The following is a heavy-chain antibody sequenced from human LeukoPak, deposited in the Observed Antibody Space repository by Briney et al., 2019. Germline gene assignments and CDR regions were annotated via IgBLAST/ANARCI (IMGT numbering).Heavy chain of an antibody. CDR2: LSYDGNYK. J-gene: IGHJ4*02. CDR3: ARYAEYAVSTPCY. V-gene: IGHV3-30*03. Sequence: GGSLRLSCAASGFTFSSYEMNWVRQAPGKGLEWVAVLSYDGNYKYYADSVKGRFAISRDNSENTLYLQMNSLRAEDTAVYYCARYAEYAVSTPCYWGQGTLVTVSA. D-gene: IGHD2-8*01. CDR1: GFTFSSYE.